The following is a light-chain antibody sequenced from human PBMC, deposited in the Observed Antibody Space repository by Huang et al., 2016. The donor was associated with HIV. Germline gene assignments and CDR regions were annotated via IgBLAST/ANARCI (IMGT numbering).Light chain of an antibody. CDR1: QSVSSY. J-gene: IGKJ3*01. V-gene: IGKV3-11*01. Sequence: DIVLTQSPATLSLSPGERATLSCRASQSVSSYLAWYQQKPGQAPRLLIYDESTRATGIPARFSGSGSGTDFTLTISSLEPEDFAVYYCQQRSSWPPFTFGPGTRVEIK. CDR2: DES. CDR3: QQRSSWPPFT.